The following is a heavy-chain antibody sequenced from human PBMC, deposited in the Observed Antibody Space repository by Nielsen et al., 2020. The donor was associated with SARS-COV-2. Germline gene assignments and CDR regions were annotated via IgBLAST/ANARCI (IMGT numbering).Heavy chain of an antibody. CDR2: ISAYNGNT. J-gene: IGHJ5*02. CDR1: GGTFSSYG. CDR3: ARDRGAVAGSGWFDP. Sequence: ASVKVSCKASGGTFSSYGISWVRQAPGQGLEWMGWISAYNGNTNYAQKLQGRVTMTTDTSTSTAYMELRSLRSDDTAVYYCARDRGAVAGSGWFDPWGQGTLVTVSS. V-gene: IGHV1-18*01. D-gene: IGHD6-19*01.